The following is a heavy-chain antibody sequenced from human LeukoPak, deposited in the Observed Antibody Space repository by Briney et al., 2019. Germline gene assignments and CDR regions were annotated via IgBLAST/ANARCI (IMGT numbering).Heavy chain of an antibody. J-gene: IGHJ5*02. V-gene: IGHV3-53*01. CDR1: GFTFSSYA. D-gene: IGHD6-13*01. Sequence: GGSLRLSCAASGFTFSSYAMSWVRQAPGKGLEWVSVIYSGGSTYYADSVKGRFTISRDNSKNTLYLQMNSLRAEDTAVYYCARVSRSSSWYGDPNWFDPWGQGTLVTVSS. CDR2: IYSGGST. CDR3: ARVSRSSSWYGDPNWFDP.